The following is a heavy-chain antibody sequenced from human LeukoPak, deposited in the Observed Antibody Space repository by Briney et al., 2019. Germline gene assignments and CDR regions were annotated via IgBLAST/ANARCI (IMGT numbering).Heavy chain of an antibody. V-gene: IGHV4-61*02. Sequence: PSQTLSLTCTVSGGSISSGSYYWSWIRQPAGKGLEWIGRIYTSGSTNYNPSLKSRVTISVDTSKNQFSLKLSSVTAADTAVYYCRCAATPDYHYYYMDVWGKGTTVTVSS. CDR2: IYTSGST. D-gene: IGHD2-15*01. CDR3: RCAATPDYHYYYMDV. J-gene: IGHJ6*03. CDR1: GGSISSGSYY.